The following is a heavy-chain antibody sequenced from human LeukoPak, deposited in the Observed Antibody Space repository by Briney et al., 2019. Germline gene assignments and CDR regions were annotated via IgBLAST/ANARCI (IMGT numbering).Heavy chain of an antibody. D-gene: IGHD6-6*01. CDR1: GGTFSSYA. V-gene: IGHV1-69*04. CDR3: ARDGEQLVLVY. Sequence: EASVKVSCKASGGTFSSYAISWVRQAPGQGLEWVGRIIPILGIANYAQKFQGRVTITADKSTSTAYMELSSLRSEDTAVYYCARDGEQLVLVYWGQGTLVTVSS. CDR2: IIPILGIA. J-gene: IGHJ4*02.